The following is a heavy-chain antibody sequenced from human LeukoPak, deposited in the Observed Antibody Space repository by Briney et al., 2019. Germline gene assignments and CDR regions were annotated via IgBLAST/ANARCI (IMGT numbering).Heavy chain of an antibody. CDR3: ARDLLSYYDSSGYYDY. D-gene: IGHD3-22*01. CDR1: GFTFSDYH. CDR2: ISSSGSTI. V-gene: IGHV3-11*01. Sequence: GGSLRLSCAASGFTFSDYHMSWIRQAPGKGLEWVSYISSSGSTIYYADSVKGRFTISRDNAKNSLYLQMNSLRAEDTAVYYCARDLLSYYDSSGYYDYWGQGTLVTVSS. J-gene: IGHJ4*02.